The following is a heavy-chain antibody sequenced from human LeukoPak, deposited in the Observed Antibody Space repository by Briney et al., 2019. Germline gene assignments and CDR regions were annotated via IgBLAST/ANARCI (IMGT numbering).Heavy chain of an antibody. D-gene: IGHD4-17*01. J-gene: IGHJ4*02. CDR2: ISYDGTTK. Sequence: PGGSLGLSCAGSGFTFSNYGMQWVRQAPGKGLEWVAVISYDGTTKYYADSVRGRFTISRDNSKNTLNLQMNSLRAEDTAVYLCAKEATVKRAHHFDHWGQGTLVTVSS. CDR3: AKEATVKRAHHFDH. V-gene: IGHV3-30*18. CDR1: GFTFSNYG.